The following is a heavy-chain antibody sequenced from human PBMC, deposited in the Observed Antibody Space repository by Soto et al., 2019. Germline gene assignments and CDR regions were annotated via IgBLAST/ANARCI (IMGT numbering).Heavy chain of an antibody. CDR2: FYYSGST. CDR3: ARQVVDGTVAGSGSFDY. Sequence: SETLSLTCTVSGGSISSGSYYWGWIRQPPEKGLEWIGSFYYSGSTYCNSSLKSRVTISLDTSENHISLKLSAVTAADTAVYYCARQVVDGTVAGSGSFDYWAQGTLVTGSS. CDR1: GGSISSGSYY. D-gene: IGHD3-10*01. V-gene: IGHV4-39*01. J-gene: IGHJ4*02.